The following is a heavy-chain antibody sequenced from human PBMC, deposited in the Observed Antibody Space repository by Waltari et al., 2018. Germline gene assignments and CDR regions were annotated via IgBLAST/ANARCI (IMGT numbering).Heavy chain of an antibody. Sequence: EMQLVESGGGLVQPGGSLRLSCAASGFTFSRYWMHWVRQAPGKGLVSVSNINTDGSITRYADSVKGRFTISRDNAKNALFLQMNSVRAEDTAVYYCVMYSSAFLGDCWGQGTLVDVSS. V-gene: IGHV3-74*01. D-gene: IGHD6-25*01. J-gene: IGHJ4*02. CDR3: VMYSSAFLGDC. CDR1: GFTFSRYW. CDR2: INTDGSIT.